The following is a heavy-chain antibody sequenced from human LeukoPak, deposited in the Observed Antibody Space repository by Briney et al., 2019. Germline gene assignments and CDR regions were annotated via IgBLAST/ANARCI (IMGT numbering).Heavy chain of an antibody. CDR2: ISGSGGST. J-gene: IGHJ3*02. D-gene: IGHD3-22*01. CDR1: GFTFTSYS. Sequence: QTGGSLRLSCAASGFTFTSYSMNWVRQAPGKGLEWVSTISGSGGSTYYADSVKGRFTISRDNSKNTLYLQMNSLRAEDTAVYYCAKDQRGFDSSGYYDEPDAFDIWGQGTMVTVSS. CDR3: AKDQRGFDSSGYYDEPDAFDI. V-gene: IGHV3-23*01.